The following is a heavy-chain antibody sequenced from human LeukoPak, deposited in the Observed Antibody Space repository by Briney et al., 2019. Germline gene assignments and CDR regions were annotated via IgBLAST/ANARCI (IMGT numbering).Heavy chain of an antibody. Sequence: GSLRLSCAASGFTFKNYGMHYVRQAPGKGLEWVAVISDDGRYKNYADSVKGRFTISRDNSNNTLYLQMNSLRAEDTGVYYCAKDRETTASGTFDYWGQGTLVTVSS. D-gene: IGHD6-13*01. J-gene: IGHJ4*02. CDR2: ISDDGRYK. V-gene: IGHV3-30*18. CDR1: GFTFKNYG. CDR3: AKDRETTASGTFDY.